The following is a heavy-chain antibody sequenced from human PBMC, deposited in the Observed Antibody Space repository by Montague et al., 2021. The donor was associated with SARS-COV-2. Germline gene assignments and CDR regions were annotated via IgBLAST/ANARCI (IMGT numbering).Heavy chain of an antibody. CDR2: INSDGSST. J-gene: IGHJ4*02. CDR3: AKVSYFGSGTYYFDY. V-gene: IGHV3-74*01. CDR1: GFTFSSYW. Sequence: SLRLSCAASGFTFSSYWMHWVRQAPGKGLVWVSRINSDGSSTYYADSVKGRFTISRDHSKNTLYLQMNSLRAEDTAVYYCAKVSYFGSGTYYFDYWGQGTLVTVSS. D-gene: IGHD3-10*01.